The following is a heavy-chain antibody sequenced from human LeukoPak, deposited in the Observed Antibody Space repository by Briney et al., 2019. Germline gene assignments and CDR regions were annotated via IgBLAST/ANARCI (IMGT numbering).Heavy chain of an antibody. CDR2: ISYDGSNK. CDR1: GFTFSSYA. J-gene: IGHJ6*02. CDR3: ARVGDTASYYYGMDV. Sequence: PGRSLRLSCAASGFTFSSYAMPWVRQAPGKGLEWVAVISYDGSNKYYADSVKGRFTISRDNSKNTLYLQMNSLRAEDTAVYYCARVGDTASYYYGMDVWGQGTTVTVSS. D-gene: IGHD5-18*01. V-gene: IGHV3-30-3*01.